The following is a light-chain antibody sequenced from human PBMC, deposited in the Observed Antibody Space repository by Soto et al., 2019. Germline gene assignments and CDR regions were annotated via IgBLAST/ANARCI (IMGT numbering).Light chain of an antibody. CDR3: QQYNNWPYT. V-gene: IGKV3-15*01. Sequence: EIVMTQSPATLSVSPGERATLSCRASQSVSSNLAWYQQKPGQAPRLLIYGASTRATGIPARFSGSGSGTAFTLTIISLLSEDFAVNYCQQYNNWPYTFGQGTKLEIK. CDR1: QSVSSN. CDR2: GAS. J-gene: IGKJ2*01.